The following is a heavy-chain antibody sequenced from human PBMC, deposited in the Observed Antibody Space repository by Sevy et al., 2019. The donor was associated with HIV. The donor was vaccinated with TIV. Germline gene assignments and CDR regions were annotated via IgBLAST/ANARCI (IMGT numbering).Heavy chain of an antibody. CDR2: TYYSGST. D-gene: IGHD6-13*01. J-gene: IGHJ5*02. Sequence: SETLSLTCTVSGGSISSGGYYWSWIRQHPGKGLEWIGYTYYSGSTYYNPSLKSRVTISVDTSKNQFSLKLSSVTAAATAVYYCAGAAIAAAGWRWFDPWGQGTLVTVSS. V-gene: IGHV4-31*03. CDR3: AGAAIAAAGWRWFDP. CDR1: GGSISSGGYY.